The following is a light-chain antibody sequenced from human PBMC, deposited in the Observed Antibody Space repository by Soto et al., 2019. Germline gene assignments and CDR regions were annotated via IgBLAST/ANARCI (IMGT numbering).Light chain of an antibody. Sequence: EIVLTQSPGTLPLSAGERATLSCRASQSISNNYLAWYQQRPGQAPRLLIFGASNRATGIPDRFSGSGSGTDLTLTISRLEPEDFVVYSCQQYGSSPGTFGQGTRLEIK. CDR2: GAS. CDR1: QSISNNY. J-gene: IGKJ5*01. V-gene: IGKV3-20*01. CDR3: QQYGSSPGT.